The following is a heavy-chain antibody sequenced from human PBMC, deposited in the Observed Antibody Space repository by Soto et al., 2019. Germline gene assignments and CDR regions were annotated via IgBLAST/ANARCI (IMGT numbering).Heavy chain of an antibody. J-gene: IGHJ4*02. Sequence: GGSLRLSCAVSGFLFSRYGMNWVRQAPGKGLEWVSSIGTSGSYIYDTDSVKGRFTISRDNAKNSLYLQMNSLRAEDTAVYYCARENYFDYWGQGALVTVSS. CDR1: GFLFSRYG. V-gene: IGHV3-21*01. CDR2: IGTSGSYI. CDR3: ARENYFDY.